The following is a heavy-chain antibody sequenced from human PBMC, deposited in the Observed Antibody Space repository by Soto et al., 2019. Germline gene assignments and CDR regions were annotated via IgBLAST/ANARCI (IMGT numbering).Heavy chain of an antibody. CDR2: IYYSGST. D-gene: IGHD3-3*01. Sequence: SETLSLTCTVTGGSVSSGSYYWSWIRQPPGKGLEWIGYIYYSGSTNYNPSLKSRVTISVDTSKNQFSLKLSSVTAADTAVYYCARGHYDFWSGPRGYYYYGMDVWGQGTTVTVSS. J-gene: IGHJ6*02. CDR1: GGSVSSGSYY. V-gene: IGHV4-61*01. CDR3: ARGHYDFWSGPRGYYYYGMDV.